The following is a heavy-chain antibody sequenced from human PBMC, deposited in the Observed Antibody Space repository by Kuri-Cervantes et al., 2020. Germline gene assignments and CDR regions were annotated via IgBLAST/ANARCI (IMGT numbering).Heavy chain of an antibody. CDR2: IYWDDDK. J-gene: IGHJ4*02. D-gene: IGHD3-10*01. CDR1: GFSLTTRQVG. Sequence: SGPTLVKPTQTLTLTCTFSGFSLTTRQVGVGWIRQPPGMGPEWLALIYWDDDKRYSPSLKTRLTVNMDTSKNQVVLTLTNMDPVDTATYYCARVSGTYSGGVDYWGQGTLVTVSS. CDR3: ARVSGTYSGGVDY. V-gene: IGHV2-5*02.